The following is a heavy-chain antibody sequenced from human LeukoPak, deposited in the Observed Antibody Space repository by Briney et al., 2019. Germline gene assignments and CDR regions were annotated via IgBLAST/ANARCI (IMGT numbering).Heavy chain of an antibody. Sequence: PGGSLRLSCAATGFTFSSYAMSWVRQAPGKGLEWVSGISGSGDNTYYADSVKGRFTISRDNSKNTLYVQVSSLGTGDTAAYYCAKGSYYDSSGSFYFDYWGQGTLSPSPQ. CDR3: AKGSYYDSSGSFYFDY. D-gene: IGHD3-22*01. CDR2: ISGSGDNT. CDR1: GFTFSSYA. V-gene: IGHV3-23*01. J-gene: IGHJ4*02.